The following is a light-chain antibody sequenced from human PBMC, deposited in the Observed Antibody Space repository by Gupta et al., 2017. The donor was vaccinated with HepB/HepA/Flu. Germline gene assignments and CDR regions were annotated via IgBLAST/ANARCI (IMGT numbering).Light chain of an antibody. J-gene: IGKJ4*01. CDR2: AAS. CDR3: QQLNSYPKS. V-gene: IGKV1-9*01. Sequence: DIQLTQSPSFLSASVGDRVTITCRASQGISSYLAWYQQKPGKAPKLLIYAASTLQSGVPSRFSGSGSATEFTLTISILHPEDFATYYCQQLNSYPKSFGGGTKLELK. CDR1: QGISSY.